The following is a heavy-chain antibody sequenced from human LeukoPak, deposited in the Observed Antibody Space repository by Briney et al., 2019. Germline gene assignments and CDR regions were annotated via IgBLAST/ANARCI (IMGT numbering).Heavy chain of an antibody. J-gene: IGHJ5*02. D-gene: IGHD3/OR15-3a*01. CDR3: ARDAGGLVYPWLNWFDP. CDR1: GGTFSIYA. V-gene: IGHV1-69*05. CDR2: IIPIFGTA. Sequence: GSSVKVSCKASGGTFSIYAISWVRQAPGQGLEWMGGIIPIFGTANYAQKFQGRVTITTDESTSTAYMELSSLRSEDTAVYYCARDAGGLVYPWLNWFDPWGQGTLVTVSS.